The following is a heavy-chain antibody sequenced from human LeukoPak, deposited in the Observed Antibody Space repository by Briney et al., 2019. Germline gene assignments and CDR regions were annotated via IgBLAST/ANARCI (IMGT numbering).Heavy chain of an antibody. CDR2: ISGSGGST. CDR1: GFTFSSYG. CDR3: AKVSYSSGWYVAY. D-gene: IGHD6-19*01. Sequence: GGSLRLSGAASGFTFSSYGMSWVRQAPGKGLEWVSAISGSGGSTYYADSVKGRFTISRDNSKNTLYLQMNSLRAEDTAVSYCAKVSYSSGWYVAYWGQGTLVTVSS. V-gene: IGHV3-23*01. J-gene: IGHJ4*02.